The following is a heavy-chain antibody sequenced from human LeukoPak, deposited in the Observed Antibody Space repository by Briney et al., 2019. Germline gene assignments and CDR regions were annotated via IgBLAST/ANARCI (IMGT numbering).Heavy chain of an antibody. Sequence: ASVKVSCKASGYTFTSYGFSWVRQAPGQGLEWMGWISAYNGNTNYAQKLQGRVTMTTDTSTSTAYMELRSLRSDDTAVYYCARDLGGRGYCSSTSCYFPYNWFDPWGQGTLVTVSS. CDR1: GYTFTSYG. CDR2: ISAYNGNT. J-gene: IGHJ5*02. D-gene: IGHD2-2*01. V-gene: IGHV1-18*01. CDR3: ARDLGGRGYCSSTSCYFPYNWFDP.